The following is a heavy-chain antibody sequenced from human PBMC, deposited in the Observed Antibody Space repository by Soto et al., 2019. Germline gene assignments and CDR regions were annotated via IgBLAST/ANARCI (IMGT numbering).Heavy chain of an antibody. D-gene: IGHD2-15*01. CDR1: GGSISSGDYY. J-gene: IGHJ5*02. V-gene: IGHV4-30-4*01. CDR3: ARDHVKGYCSGGSCYGGNWFDP. CDR2: IYYSGST. Sequence: QVQLQESGPGLVKPSQTLSLTCTVSGGSISSGDYYWSWIRQPPGKGLEWIGYIYYSGSTYYNPSLKRRVTISVDTSKNQFSLKLSSVTAADTAVYYCARDHVKGYCSGGSCYGGNWFDPWGQGTLVTVSS.